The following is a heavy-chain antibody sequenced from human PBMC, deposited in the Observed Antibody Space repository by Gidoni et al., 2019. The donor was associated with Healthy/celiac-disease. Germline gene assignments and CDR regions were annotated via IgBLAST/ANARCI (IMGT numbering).Heavy chain of an antibody. V-gene: IGHV3-23*04. D-gene: IGHD3-22*01. CDR3: AKDILSSGYYYFIEHYFDY. J-gene: IGHJ4*02. CDR1: GFTFSSYA. Sequence: EVQLVESGGGLVQPGGSLRLSCAASGFTFSSYAMSWVRQAPGKGLEWVSAISGSGGSTYYADSVKGRFTISRDNSKNTLYLQMNSLRAEDTAVYYCAKDILSSGYYYFIEHYFDYWGQGTLVTVSS. CDR2: ISGSGGST.